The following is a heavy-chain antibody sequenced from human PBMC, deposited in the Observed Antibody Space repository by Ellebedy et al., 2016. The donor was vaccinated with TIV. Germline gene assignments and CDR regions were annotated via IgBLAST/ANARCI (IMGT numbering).Heavy chain of an antibody. CDR3: AKGIGMDV. Sequence: MPSETLSLTCGVSGGPFRGYYWSWIRQSQGKGLEWIGAIIHSGESNYNPSLKSRVTLSVDTSKNQIALGLSSMTAADTAVYYCAKGIGMDVWGPGTTVIVS. CDR2: IIHSGES. D-gene: IGHD2-21*01. J-gene: IGHJ6*02. CDR1: GGPFRGYY. V-gene: IGHV4-34*12.